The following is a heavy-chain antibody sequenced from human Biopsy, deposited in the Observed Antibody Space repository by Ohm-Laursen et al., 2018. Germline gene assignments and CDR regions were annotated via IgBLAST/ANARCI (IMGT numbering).Heavy chain of an antibody. CDR1: GGSVSSNTNY. Sequence: SQTLSLTCTVSGGSVSSNTNYWAWIRQPPGKGLEWIGSIFYSGIIYYNPSLKSRVSISVDTSKNQFSLNLNSVTAADTAVYYCARHPTGFWFDPLGQGTLVIVSS. CDR3: ARHPTGFWFDP. CDR2: IFYSGII. J-gene: IGHJ5*02. V-gene: IGHV4-39*01.